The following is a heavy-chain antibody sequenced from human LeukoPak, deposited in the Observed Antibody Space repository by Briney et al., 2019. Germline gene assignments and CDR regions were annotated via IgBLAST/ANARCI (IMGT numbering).Heavy chain of an antibody. CDR2: ISYDGSNK. Sequence: GGSLRLSCAASGFTFSSYGMHWVRQAPGKGLEWVAFISYDGSNKYYADSVKGRFTISRDNSKNTLYLQMNSLRAEDTAVYYCAREGRDILTGYAYYFDYWGQGTLVTVSS. V-gene: IGHV3-30*19. CDR1: GFTFSSYG. D-gene: IGHD3-9*01. J-gene: IGHJ4*02. CDR3: AREGRDILTGYAYYFDY.